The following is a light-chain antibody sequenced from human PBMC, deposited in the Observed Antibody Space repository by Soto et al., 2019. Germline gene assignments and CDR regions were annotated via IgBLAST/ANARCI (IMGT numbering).Light chain of an antibody. CDR2: EGT. Sequence: QSVLTQPASVSGSAGQSITISCTGTTXFVGTYNFVSWYQQHPGKAPQLLIYEGTKRPSGVSNRFSGSTSGSTASLTISGLQTEDEADYYCCSYVGASIYVFGTGTKVTVL. V-gene: IGLV2-23*01. J-gene: IGLJ1*01. CDR3: CSYVGASIYV. CDR1: TXFVGTYNF.